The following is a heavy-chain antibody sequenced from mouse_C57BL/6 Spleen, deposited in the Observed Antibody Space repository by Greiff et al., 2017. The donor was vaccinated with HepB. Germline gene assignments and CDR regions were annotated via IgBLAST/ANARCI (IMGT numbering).Heavy chain of an antibody. D-gene: IGHD2-1*01. J-gene: IGHJ3*01. CDR1: GFTFSSYG. Sequence: EVQVVESGGDLVKPGGSLKLSCAASGFTFSSYGMSWVRQTPDKRLEWVATISSGGSYTYYPDSVKGRFTISRDNAKNTLYLQMSSLKSEDTAMYYCARPIYSGDAYWGQGTLVTVSA. V-gene: IGHV5-6*01. CDR3: ARPIYSGDAY. CDR2: ISSGGSYT.